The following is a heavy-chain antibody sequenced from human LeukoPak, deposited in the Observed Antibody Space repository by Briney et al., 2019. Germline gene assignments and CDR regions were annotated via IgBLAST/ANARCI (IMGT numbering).Heavy chain of an antibody. CDR2: ISGFGGST. CDR3: ARDLARIAARPAGYGY. D-gene: IGHD6-6*01. V-gene: IGHV3-23*01. Sequence: PGGSLRLSCAASGFTFSNYAMSWVRQAPGKGLEWVSFISGFGGSTYYADSVKGRFTTSRDNSKNTLYLQMNSLRAEDTAVYYCARDLARIAARPAGYGYWGQGTLVTVSS. J-gene: IGHJ4*02. CDR1: GFTFSNYA.